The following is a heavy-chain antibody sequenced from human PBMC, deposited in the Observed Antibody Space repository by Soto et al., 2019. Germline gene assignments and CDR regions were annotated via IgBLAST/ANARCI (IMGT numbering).Heavy chain of an antibody. CDR2: IYYSGST. CDR1: GGSISSGGYY. D-gene: IGHD3-16*01. CDR3: ASTRTGGVIFLPWFDP. Sequence: PSETLSLTCTVSGGSISSGGYYWSWIRQHPGKGLEWIGYIYYSGSTYYNPSLKSRVTISVDTSKNQFSLKLSSVTAADTAVYYCASTRTGGVIFLPWFDPWGQGTLVPVSS. V-gene: IGHV4-31*03. J-gene: IGHJ5*02.